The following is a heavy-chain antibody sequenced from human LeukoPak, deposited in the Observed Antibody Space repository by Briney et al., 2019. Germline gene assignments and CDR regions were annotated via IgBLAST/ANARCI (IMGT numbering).Heavy chain of an antibody. CDR2: INHSGNT. V-gene: IGHV4-34*01. Sequence: SETLSLTCAVYGGSFSAYYWSWIRQPPGKGLEWIGEINHSGNTNYNPSLKSRVTISVDTSKNQFSLKLTSVTAADTAVYYCARERKLEPRTGYYYYYMDVWGKGTTVTVSS. D-gene: IGHD1-14*01. CDR1: GGSFSAYY. J-gene: IGHJ6*03. CDR3: ARERKLEPRTGYYYYYMDV.